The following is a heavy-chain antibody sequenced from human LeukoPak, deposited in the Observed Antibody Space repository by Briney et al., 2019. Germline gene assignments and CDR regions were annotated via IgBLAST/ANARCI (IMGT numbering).Heavy chain of an antibody. Sequence: SETLSLTCTVSGGSINSYYWSWIRQPPGKGLEWIGYVYYSGCTNYNPSLKSRVTISVDTSKNQFSLRLSSVTAADTAVYYCARAGGYNSPLNYWGQGTLVTVSS. CDR3: ARAGGYNSPLNY. CDR2: VYYSGCT. V-gene: IGHV4-59*01. D-gene: IGHD5-24*01. J-gene: IGHJ4*02. CDR1: GGSINSYY.